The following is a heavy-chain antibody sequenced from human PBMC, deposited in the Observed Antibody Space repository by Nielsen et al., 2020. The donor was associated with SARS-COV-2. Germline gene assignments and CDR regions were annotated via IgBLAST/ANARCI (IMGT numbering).Heavy chain of an antibody. V-gene: IGHV3-74*01. CDR1: GFTFSSYW. CDR3: AKERTSGYYESRDAFDI. CDR2: INSDGSST. Sequence: GGSLRLSCAASGFTFSSYWMHWVRQAPGKGLVWVSRINSDGSSTSYADSVKGRFTISRDNSKNTLYLQMNSLRAEDTAVYYCAKERTSGYYESRDAFDIWGQGTMVTVSS. D-gene: IGHD3-3*01. J-gene: IGHJ3*02.